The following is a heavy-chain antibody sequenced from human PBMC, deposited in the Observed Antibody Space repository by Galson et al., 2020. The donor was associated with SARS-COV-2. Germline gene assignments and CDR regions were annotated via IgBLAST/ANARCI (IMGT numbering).Heavy chain of an antibody. V-gene: IGHV3-33*01. CDR2: IWYDGSNK. J-gene: IGHJ4*02. CDR1: GFTFSSYG. Sequence: GESLKISCAASGFTFSSYGMHWVRQAPGKGLEWVAVIWYDGSNKYYADSVKGRFTISRDNSKNTLYLQMNSLRAEDTAVYYCARDLDLYGDVWGSLDYWGQGTLVTVSS. D-gene: IGHD3-16*01. CDR3: ARDLDLYGDVWGSLDY.